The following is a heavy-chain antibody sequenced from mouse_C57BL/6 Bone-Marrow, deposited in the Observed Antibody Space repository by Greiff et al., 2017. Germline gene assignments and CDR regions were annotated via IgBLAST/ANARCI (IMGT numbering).Heavy chain of an antibody. Sequence: VKVVESGAELMKPGASVKLSCKATGYTFTGYWIEWVKQRPGHGLEGIGEILPGSGSTNYNEKFKGKATFTADTSSNTAYMQLSSLTTEDSAIYYCARDLLWPRQDAMDYWGQGTSVTVSS. CDR3: ARDLLWPRQDAMDY. J-gene: IGHJ4*01. D-gene: IGHD2-2*01. CDR2: ILPGSGST. V-gene: IGHV1-9*01. CDR1: GYTFTGYW.